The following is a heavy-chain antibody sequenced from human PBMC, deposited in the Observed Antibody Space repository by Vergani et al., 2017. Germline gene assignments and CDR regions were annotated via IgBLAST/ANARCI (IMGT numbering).Heavy chain of an antibody. CDR3: ARAHYGVGAKDY. J-gene: IGHJ4*02. Sequence: QVQLVQSGAEVKKPGASVKVSCKASGYTFTGFYMHWVRQAPGQGLEWMGWINLNSGGTNYAQKFQGWVTMTRDTSLSTAYMELSRLRSDDTAVYYCARAHYGVGAKDYWGQGTLVTVSS. V-gene: IGHV1-2*04. CDR2: INLNSGGT. CDR1: GYTFTGFY. D-gene: IGHD1-26*01.